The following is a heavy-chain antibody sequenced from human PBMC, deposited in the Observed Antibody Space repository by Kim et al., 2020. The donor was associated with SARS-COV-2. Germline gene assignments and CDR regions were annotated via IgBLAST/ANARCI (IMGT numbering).Heavy chain of an antibody. CDR2: TSGSGFTT. Sequence: LSLTCAASGFTFYTYAMSWVRQAPGKGLEWVSVTSGSGFTTDYADSVKGRFTMSRDNSRNTLYLQVNSLRAEDTALYYCAKVRTYYYDSSEFDAFDVWGQGTMVTVSS. J-gene: IGHJ3*01. CDR3: AKVRTYYYDSSEFDAFDV. V-gene: IGHV3-23*01. CDR1: GFTFYTYA. D-gene: IGHD3-22*01.